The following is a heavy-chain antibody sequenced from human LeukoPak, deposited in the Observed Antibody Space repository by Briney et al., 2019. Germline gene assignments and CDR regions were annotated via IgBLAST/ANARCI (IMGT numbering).Heavy chain of an antibody. J-gene: IGHJ4*02. V-gene: IGHV3-48*03. CDR3: ATYYDILTGYHFDY. CDR1: GFTFSSCE. D-gene: IGHD3-9*01. Sequence: PGGSLRLSCAASGFTFSSCEMNWVRQAPGKGLEWVSYISSSGSTIYYADSVKGRFTISRDNAKNSLYLQMNSLRAEDTALYYCATYYDILTGYHFDYWGQGTLVTVSS. CDR2: ISSSGSTI.